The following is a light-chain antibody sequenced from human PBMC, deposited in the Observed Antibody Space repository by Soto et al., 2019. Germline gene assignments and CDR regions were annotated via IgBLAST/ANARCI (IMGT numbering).Light chain of an antibody. V-gene: IGKV3-20*01. CDR3: QQYGSSPRT. J-gene: IGKJ5*01. CDR2: GAS. Sequence: IVLTQSPATLSLSPGERATLSCRASQSVSSYLAWHQQKPGQAPRLLIYGASSRATGIPDRFSGSGSGTDFTLTISRLEPEDFAVYYCQQYGSSPRTFGQGTRLEIK. CDR1: QSVSSY.